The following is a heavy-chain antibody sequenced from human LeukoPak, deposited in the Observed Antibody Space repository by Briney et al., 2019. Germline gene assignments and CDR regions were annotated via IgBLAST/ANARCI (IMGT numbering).Heavy chain of an antibody. CDR3: AKAGYSTSWYYLDF. Sequence: GGSLRLSCAASDFNFSDYGMHWVRQAPGKGLEWVAFIRFDGGNEIYGDSVKGRFTISRDDSKDTLYLQMNSLSAEDTAVYFCAKAGYSTSWYYLDFWGQGTLVTVSS. CDR1: DFNFSDYG. J-gene: IGHJ4*02. V-gene: IGHV3-30*02. D-gene: IGHD6-13*01. CDR2: IRFDGGNE.